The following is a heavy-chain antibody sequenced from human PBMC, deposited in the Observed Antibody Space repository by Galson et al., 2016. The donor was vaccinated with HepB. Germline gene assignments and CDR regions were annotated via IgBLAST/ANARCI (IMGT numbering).Heavy chain of an antibody. CDR1: GFNFEDFG. V-gene: IGHV3-9*01. D-gene: IGHD3-16*01. CDR3: AKSLSTSSVWGNGFDV. J-gene: IGHJ3*01. Sequence: SLRLSCAASGFNFEDFGMHWVRQGPGKGLEWVSVISDNHASIEYADSVRGRFTISRDNAQKSVYLEMNSLRPEDTATYFCAKSLSTSSVWGNGFDVWGQGTTVIVSS. CDR2: ISDNHASI.